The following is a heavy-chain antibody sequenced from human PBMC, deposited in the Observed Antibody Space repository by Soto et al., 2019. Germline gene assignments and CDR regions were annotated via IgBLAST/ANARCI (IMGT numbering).Heavy chain of an antibody. CDR3: ANSWTTLTTGFDF. D-gene: IGHD4-17*01. CDR1: GFTFSNYA. CDR2: ISSDGSEK. J-gene: IGHJ4*02. V-gene: IGHV3-30*18. Sequence: PGGSLRLSCVASGFTFSNYAMHWVRQAPGKGLWWVAVISSDGSEKYYLDSVRDRFTISRDNSKNTLYLQMNNLRPEDTAMYYCANSWTTLTTGFDFWGQGAMVTV.